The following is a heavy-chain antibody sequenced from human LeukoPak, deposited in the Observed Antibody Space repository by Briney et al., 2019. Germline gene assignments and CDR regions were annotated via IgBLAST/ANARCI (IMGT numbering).Heavy chain of an antibody. V-gene: IGHV3-53*01. CDR3: ARDKYSGSYTPWNYFDY. J-gene: IGHJ4*02. CDR1: GFTVSSSY. CDR2: IYSGGDT. Sequence: PGGSLRLSCAASGFTVSSSYMSWVRQAPGRGLEWVSVIYSGGDTYYADSVKGRFTISRDNSKNTLYPQVNSLRAEDTAMYYCARDKYSGSYTPWNYFDYWGQGTLVTVSS. D-gene: IGHD1-26*01.